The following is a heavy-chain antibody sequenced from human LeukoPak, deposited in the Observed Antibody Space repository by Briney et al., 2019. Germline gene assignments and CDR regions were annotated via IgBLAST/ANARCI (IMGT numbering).Heavy chain of an antibody. V-gene: IGHV3-15*01. CDR2: FKSKSAGGTT. CDR1: GFTFSDAW. J-gene: IGHJ3*02. D-gene: IGHD3-16*01. Sequence: GGSLRLSCVASGFTFSDAWMSWVRQAPGKGLEWVGRFKSKSAGGTTDYAAPVKGRFTVSRDDSQNTLSLQMNSLKTKDTAVYYCAADRGGGAFDIWGPGTLVTVSS. CDR3: AADRGGGAFDI.